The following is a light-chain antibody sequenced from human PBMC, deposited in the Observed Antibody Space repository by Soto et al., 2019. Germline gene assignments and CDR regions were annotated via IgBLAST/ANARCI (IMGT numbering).Light chain of an antibody. J-gene: IGKJ4*01. CDR1: QSIGTY. V-gene: IGKV1-39*01. Sequence: DIQMTQSPSSLSASVGDRVTITCRASQSIGTYLNWYQEKPGKAPKVLIYSASSLQSGVPSRFSGSGSGTEFTLTISSLQPEDFAVYYCQQRSNWPPGTFGGGTKVEIK. CDR2: SAS. CDR3: QQRSNWPPGT.